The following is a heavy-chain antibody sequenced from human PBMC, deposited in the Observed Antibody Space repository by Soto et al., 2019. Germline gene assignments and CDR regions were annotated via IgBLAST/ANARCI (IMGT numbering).Heavy chain of an antibody. V-gene: IGHV3-33*01. CDR1: GFTFSSYG. J-gene: IGHJ6*02. CDR2: IWYDGSNK. D-gene: IGHD6-13*01. Sequence: QVQLVESGGGVVQPGRSLRLSCAASGFTFSSYGMHWVRQAPGKGLEWVAVIWYDGSNKYYADSVKGRFTISRDNSKNRXYLQMNSLRAEDTAVYYCARETDSSSWYSDYGMDVWGQGTTVTVSS. CDR3: ARETDSSSWYSDYGMDV.